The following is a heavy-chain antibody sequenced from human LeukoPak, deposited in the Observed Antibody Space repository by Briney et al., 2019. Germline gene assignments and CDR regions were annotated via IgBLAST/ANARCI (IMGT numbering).Heavy chain of an antibody. CDR1: GFTFSSYG. Sequence: GRSLRLSCAAPGFTFSSYGMHWVRQAPGKGLEWVAVISYDGSNKYYADSVKGRFTISRDNSKNTLYLQMNSLRAEDTAVYYCAKDPYDYGDYVPDYWGQGTLVTVSS. D-gene: IGHD4-17*01. J-gene: IGHJ4*02. CDR3: AKDPYDYGDYVPDY. V-gene: IGHV3-30*18. CDR2: ISYDGSNK.